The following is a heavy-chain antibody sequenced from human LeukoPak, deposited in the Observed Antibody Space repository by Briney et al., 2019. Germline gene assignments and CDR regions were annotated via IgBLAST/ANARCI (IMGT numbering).Heavy chain of an antibody. V-gene: IGHV3-30*18. CDR3: AKEHTIFGVVRSYGMDV. CDR2: ISYDGSNK. CDR1: GFTFSSYG. D-gene: IGHD3-3*01. Sequence: PGGSLRLSCAASGFTFSSYGMHWVRQAPGKGPEWVAVISYDGSNKYYADSVKGRFTISRDNSKNTLYLQMNSLRAEDTAVYYCAKEHTIFGVVRSYGMDVWGQGTTVTVSS. J-gene: IGHJ6*02.